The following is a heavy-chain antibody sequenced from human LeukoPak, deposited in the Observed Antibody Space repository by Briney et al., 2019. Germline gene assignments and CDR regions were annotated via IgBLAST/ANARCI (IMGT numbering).Heavy chain of an antibody. Sequence: SETLSLTCTVSGGSISDYYWSWIRQPPGKGLEWIGYIYYGGSTNYNPSLQSRVTISVDTSKNQFSLKLSSLTAADTAVYYCARGLELLRLDYWGQGTLVTVSS. J-gene: IGHJ4*02. CDR3: ARGLELLRLDY. CDR1: GGSISDYY. CDR2: IYYGGST. D-gene: IGHD4-11*01. V-gene: IGHV4-59*01.